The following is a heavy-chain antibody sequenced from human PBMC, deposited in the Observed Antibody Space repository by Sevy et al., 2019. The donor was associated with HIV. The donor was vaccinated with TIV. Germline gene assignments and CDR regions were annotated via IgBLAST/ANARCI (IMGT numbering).Heavy chain of an antibody. V-gene: IGHV4-34*01. J-gene: IGHJ4*02. CDR2: INHSGST. D-gene: IGHD3-16*02. Sequence: SETLSLTCAVYGGSFSGYYWSWIRQPPGKGLEWIGEINHSGSTNYNPSLKSRVTISVDTSKNQFSLKLSSVTAADTAVNYCARGVVVVAASYYDYIWGSYRPLYYFDYWGQGTLVTASS. CDR1: GGSFSGYY. CDR3: ARGVVVVAASYYDYIWGSYRPLYYFDY.